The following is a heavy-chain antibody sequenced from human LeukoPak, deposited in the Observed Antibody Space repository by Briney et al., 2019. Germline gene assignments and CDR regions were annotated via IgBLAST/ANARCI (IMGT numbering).Heavy chain of an antibody. CDR1: GYTFTGYY. Sequence: ASVKVSCKASGYTFTGYYMHLVRQAPGQGLEWMGWINPNSGGTNYAQKFQGRVTMTRDTSISTAYMELSRLRSDDTAVYYCARDGSIAAAGYFDYWGQGTLVTVSS. D-gene: IGHD6-13*01. V-gene: IGHV1-2*02. J-gene: IGHJ4*02. CDR3: ARDGSIAAAGYFDY. CDR2: INPNSGGT.